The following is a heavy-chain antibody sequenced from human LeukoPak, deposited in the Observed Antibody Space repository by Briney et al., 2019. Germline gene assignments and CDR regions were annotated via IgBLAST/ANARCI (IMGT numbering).Heavy chain of an antibody. J-gene: IGHJ4*02. CDR3: ARDHFNYYDSSGVDY. CDR2: ISAYNGNT. V-gene: IGHV1-18*01. Sequence: ASVKVSCKASGYTFTSYGISWVRQAPGQGLEWMGWISAYNGNTNYAQKLQGRVTMTTDTSTSTAYMELRSLRSDDTAVYYCARDHFNYYDSSGVDYWGQGTLVTVSS. CDR1: GYTFTSYG. D-gene: IGHD3-22*01.